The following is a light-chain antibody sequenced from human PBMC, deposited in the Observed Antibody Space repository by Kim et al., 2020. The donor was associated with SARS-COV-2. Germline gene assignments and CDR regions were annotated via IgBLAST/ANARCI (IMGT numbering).Light chain of an antibody. Sequence: SYELTQPPSVSVSPGQTASITCSGDKLGDKYACWYQQKPGQSPVLVIYQDSKRPSGIPERFSGSNSGNTATLTISGTPAMDEADYYCQAWDSSLWVFGGG. CDR1: KLGDKY. CDR3: QAWDSSLWV. J-gene: IGLJ3*02. CDR2: QDS. V-gene: IGLV3-1*01.